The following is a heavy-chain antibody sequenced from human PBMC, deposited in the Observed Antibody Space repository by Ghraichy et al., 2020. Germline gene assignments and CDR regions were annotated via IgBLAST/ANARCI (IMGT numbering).Heavy chain of an antibody. V-gene: IGHV4-34*01. Sequence: SETLSLTCAVSGISFSDYYWGWIRQPPGKGLEWIGEINHRGNTNYNPSLKSRVTLSVDTSKSQISLKLTSPTASDAAVYYCAGSSGWYRVDWWGQGTLVTVSS. J-gene: IGHJ4*02. CDR3: AGSSGWYRVDW. CDR1: GISFSDYY. CDR2: INHRGNT. D-gene: IGHD6-19*01.